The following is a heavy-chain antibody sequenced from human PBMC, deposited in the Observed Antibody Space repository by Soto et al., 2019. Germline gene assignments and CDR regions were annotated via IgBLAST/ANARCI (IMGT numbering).Heavy chain of an antibody. D-gene: IGHD6-13*01. Sequence: PGESLTISCKGSGYSFTNYWIGWVRQKPGKGLEWMGTIFPGDSDTRYSPSFQGQVTISADKSISTAYLQWSSLKASDTAMYYCARTSAAGKYYYGMDVWGQGTTVTVSS. V-gene: IGHV5-51*01. J-gene: IGHJ6*02. CDR1: GYSFTNYW. CDR2: IFPGDSDT. CDR3: ARTSAAGKYYYGMDV.